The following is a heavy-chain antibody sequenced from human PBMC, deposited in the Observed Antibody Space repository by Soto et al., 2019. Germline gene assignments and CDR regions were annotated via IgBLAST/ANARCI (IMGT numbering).Heavy chain of an antibody. J-gene: IGHJ4*02. V-gene: IGHV3-23*01. CDR2: ISGMDGTT. D-gene: IGHD3-9*01. CDR3: VKGSWLDDF. CDR1: GFTFVTYD. Sequence: EVQLLESGGGLVQPGGSLRLSCTASGFTFVTYDMTWVRQAPGKGLDWVSTISGMDGTTYYADSVRGRFTISRDNSKNTLYLQMSSLRPEDTAVYYCVKGSWLDDFGGQGTLVTVSS.